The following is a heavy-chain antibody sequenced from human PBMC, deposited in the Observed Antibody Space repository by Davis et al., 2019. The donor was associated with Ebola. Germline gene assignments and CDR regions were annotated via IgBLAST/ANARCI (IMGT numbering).Heavy chain of an antibody. CDR1: GGTFSSYT. CDR2: IIPILGIA. Sequence: SVKVSCKASGGTFSSYTISWVRQAPGQGLEWMGRIIPILGIANYAQKFQGRVTITADKSTSTAYMELSSLRSEDTAVYYCARGTGNVWLVTAFDIWGQGKMVTVSS. D-gene: IGHD6-19*01. CDR3: ARGTGNVWLVTAFDI. V-gene: IGHV1-69*02. J-gene: IGHJ3*02.